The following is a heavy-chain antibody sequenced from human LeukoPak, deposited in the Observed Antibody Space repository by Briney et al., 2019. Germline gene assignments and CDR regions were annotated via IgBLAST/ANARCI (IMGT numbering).Heavy chain of an antibody. CDR3: ARDLRTGELLFRSWFDP. D-gene: IGHD3-10*01. CDR2: IIISSSYI. Sequence: GGSLRLSCAASGFTFSSYTMNGVRQAPGKGLEWVSSIIISSSYIYYADPVKGGFTISRNNAKNSLYLQMNSLEAEDPAVYYFARDLRTGELLFRSWFDPWGQGTLVTVSS. J-gene: IGHJ5*02. CDR1: GFTFSSYT. V-gene: IGHV3-21*01.